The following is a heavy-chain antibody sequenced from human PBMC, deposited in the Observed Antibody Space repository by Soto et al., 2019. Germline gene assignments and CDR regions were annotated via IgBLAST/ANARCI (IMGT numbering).Heavy chain of an antibody. Sequence: PSETLSLTCAVSGGSISSGGYSWSWIRQPPGKGLEWIGYIYHSGSTYYNPSLKSRVTISVDTSNNQFSLRLSSVTAADTAVYYCAIHGDPSRYQNWDYYYGMDVWGQGTTVTVSS. CDR1: GGSISSGGYS. J-gene: IGHJ6*02. V-gene: IGHV4-30-2*01. CDR2: IYHSGST. CDR3: AIHGDPSRYQNWDYYYGMDV. D-gene: IGHD2-2*01.